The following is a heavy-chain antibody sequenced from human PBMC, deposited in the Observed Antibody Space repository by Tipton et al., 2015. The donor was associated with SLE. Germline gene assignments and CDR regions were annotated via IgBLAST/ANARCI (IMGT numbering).Heavy chain of an antibody. Sequence: RSLRLSCAASGFTFSSYAMYWVRQAPGKGLEWVAVISYDGSNKYYADSVKGRFTISRDNSKTTLYLQMNSLRAEDTAVYYCAKSYVWHYFDYWGQGTLVTVSS. V-gene: IGHV3-30-3*02. CDR1: GFTFSSYA. D-gene: IGHD5-18*01. CDR3: AKSYVWHYFDY. CDR2: ISYDGSNK. J-gene: IGHJ4*02.